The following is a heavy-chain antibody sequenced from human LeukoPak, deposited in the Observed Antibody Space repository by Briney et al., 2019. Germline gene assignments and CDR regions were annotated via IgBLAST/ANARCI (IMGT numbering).Heavy chain of an antibody. CDR1: GGTFSSYA. D-gene: IGHD2-15*01. V-gene: IGHV1-69*04. J-gene: IGHJ6*02. Sequence: SVKVSCKASGGTFSSYAISWVRQAPGQGLEWMGRIIPIHGIANYAQKFQGRVTITADKSTSTAYMELSSLRSEDTAVYYCARGARGNYYYYGMDVWGQGTTVTVSS. CDR3: ARGARGNYYYYGMDV. CDR2: IIPIHGIA.